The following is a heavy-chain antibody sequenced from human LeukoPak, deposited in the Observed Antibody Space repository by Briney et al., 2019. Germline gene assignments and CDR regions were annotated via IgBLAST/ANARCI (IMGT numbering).Heavy chain of an antibody. CDR2: IYYSGST. Sequence: SETLSLTCTASGGSISSYYWGWIRQPPGKGLEWIGYIYYSGSTNYNPSLKSRVTISVDTSKNQLSLKLSSVTAADTAVYYCARARQWLVPGAGYYYYGMDVWGQGTTVTVSS. J-gene: IGHJ6*02. CDR1: GGSISSYY. V-gene: IGHV4-59*01. D-gene: IGHD6-19*01. CDR3: ARARQWLVPGAGYYYYGMDV.